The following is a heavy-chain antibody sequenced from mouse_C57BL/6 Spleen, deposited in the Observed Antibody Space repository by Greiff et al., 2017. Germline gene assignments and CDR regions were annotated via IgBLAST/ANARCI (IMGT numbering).Heavy chain of an antibody. CDR2: IYPGDGDT. D-gene: IGHD4-1*01. CDR1: GYAFSSSW. CDR3: ARRVWGLAY. J-gene: IGHJ3*01. Sequence: QVQLKQSGPELVKPGASVKISCKASGYAFSSSWMNWVKQRPGKGLEWIGRIYPGDGDTNYNGKFKGKATLTADKSSSTAYMQLSSLTSEDSAVYFCARRVWGLAYWGQGTLVTVSA. V-gene: IGHV1-82*01.